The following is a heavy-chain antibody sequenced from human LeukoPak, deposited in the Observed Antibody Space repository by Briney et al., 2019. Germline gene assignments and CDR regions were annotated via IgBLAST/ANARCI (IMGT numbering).Heavy chain of an antibody. V-gene: IGHV4-34*01. Sequence: PSETLSLTCAVYGGSFSGHDWTWIRQPPGKGLEWIGEINHSGTTNYNPSLKSRVTISVDTSKNQLSLKLNSVTAADTAVYYCARVEDGYNYVGYWGQGTLVTVSS. CDR2: INHSGTT. D-gene: IGHD5-24*01. CDR3: ARVEDGYNYVGY. J-gene: IGHJ4*02. CDR1: GGSFSGHD.